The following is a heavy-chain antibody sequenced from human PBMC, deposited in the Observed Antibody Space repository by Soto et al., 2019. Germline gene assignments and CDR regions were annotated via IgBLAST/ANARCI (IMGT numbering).Heavy chain of an antibody. CDR3: ATLTTVTTGKDYYYGMDV. CDR1: GYTFTSYA. V-gene: IGHV1-3*01. Sequence: GASVKVSCKASGYTFTSYAMHWVRQAPGQRLEWMGWINAGNGNTKYSQKFQGRVTITRDTSASTAYMELSSLRSEDTAVYYCATLTTVTTGKDYYYGMDVWGKGTTVTVSS. D-gene: IGHD4-4*01. J-gene: IGHJ6*04. CDR2: INAGNGNT.